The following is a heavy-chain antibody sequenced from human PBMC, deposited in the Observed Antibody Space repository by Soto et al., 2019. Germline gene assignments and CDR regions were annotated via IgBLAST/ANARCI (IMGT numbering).Heavy chain of an antibody. V-gene: IGHV3-33*01. CDR2: IWFDGIKE. J-gene: IGHJ6*02. CDR1: GFDFTTYA. Sequence: SLRLSCAVTGFDFTTYAMHWVRQTPDKGLEWVAIIWFDGIKEFYAESVRGRFTISIDTSKNTVFLQMNNVRAEDTALYYCTRANFDVWGQGTTVTVSS. CDR3: TRANFDV.